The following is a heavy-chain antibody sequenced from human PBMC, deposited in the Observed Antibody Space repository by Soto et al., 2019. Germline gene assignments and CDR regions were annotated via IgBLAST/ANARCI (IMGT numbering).Heavy chain of an antibody. CDR2: SNHVGNT. V-gene: IGHV4-34*01. Sequence: QVQLQQWGAGLLKPSETLSLTYAVYGGSFSGYYWSWIRQPPGKGLEWIGESNHVGNTNYNPSLKSRVTMSVDPSKNQFSLRLTSVTAADTAVYYCARVLIAGVTTDWGQGTLVIVSS. CDR3: ARVLIAGVTTD. J-gene: IGHJ4*02. CDR1: GGSFSGYY. D-gene: IGHD5-18*01.